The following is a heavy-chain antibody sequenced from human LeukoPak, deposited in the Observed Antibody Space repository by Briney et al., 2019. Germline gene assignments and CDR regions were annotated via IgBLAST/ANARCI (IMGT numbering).Heavy chain of an antibody. CDR3: ARRSYCSSTSCFTLDY. Sequence: GESLKISCKGSGYSFTSYWIGWVRQMPGKGLEWMGIIYPGDSDTRYSPSFQGQVTISADKSISTAYLQWSSLKASDTAMYYCARRSYCSSTSCFTLDYWGQGTPVTVSS. CDR2: IYPGDSDT. D-gene: IGHD2-2*01. CDR1: GYSFTSYW. V-gene: IGHV5-51*01. J-gene: IGHJ4*02.